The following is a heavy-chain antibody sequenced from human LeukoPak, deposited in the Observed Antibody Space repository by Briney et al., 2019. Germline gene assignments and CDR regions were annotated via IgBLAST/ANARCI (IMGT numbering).Heavy chain of an antibody. Sequence: GGSLRLSCAASGFTFSGYSMNWVRQAPGKGLEWVSSITSSSSYIYYADSVKGRSTISRDNAKNSLYLQMNSLGAEDTAVYYCARGETSWTLPNDYWGQGTLVTVS. CDR2: ITSSSSYI. CDR3: ARGETSWTLPNDY. CDR1: GFTFSGYS. D-gene: IGHD2-15*01. V-gene: IGHV3-21*01. J-gene: IGHJ4*02.